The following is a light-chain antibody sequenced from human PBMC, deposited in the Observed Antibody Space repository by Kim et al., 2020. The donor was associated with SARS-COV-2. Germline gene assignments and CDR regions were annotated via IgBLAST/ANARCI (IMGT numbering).Light chain of an antibody. Sequence: RSASGGDRVTITCQASQDIYNNLNWYQQKAGKAPKLLIFDASNLDIGVPSRFSGSGSGTDFTFTIRSLQPEDIATYYCQQYAKRLSFGQGTKLEI. CDR1: QDIYNN. CDR3: QQYAKRLS. J-gene: IGKJ2*03. V-gene: IGKV1-33*01. CDR2: DAS.